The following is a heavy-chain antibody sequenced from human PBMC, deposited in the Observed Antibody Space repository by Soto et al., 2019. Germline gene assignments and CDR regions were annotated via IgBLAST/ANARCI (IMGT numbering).Heavy chain of an antibody. CDR2: IDPSDSYI. J-gene: IGHJ4*02. V-gene: IGHV5-10-1*01. CDR3: ARHFGATYPFDY. D-gene: IGHD3-10*01. CDR1: GYTFTSYW. Sequence: GESLKISCKVSGYTFTSYWISWVRQMPGKGLEWMGRIDPSDSYIAYSLSFQGHVTISADKSISTAYLQWSSLKASDTAMYYCARHFGATYPFDYWGQGTLVTVSS.